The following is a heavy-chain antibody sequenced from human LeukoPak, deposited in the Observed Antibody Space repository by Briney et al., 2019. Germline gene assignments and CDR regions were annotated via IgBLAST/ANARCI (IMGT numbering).Heavy chain of an antibody. D-gene: IGHD1-26*01. V-gene: IGHV4-4*07. Sequence: SETLSLTCSVSGGSISSYYWSWIRQPAGKGLEWIGRIYSSGSTNYNPSLKSRVTMSVDTSKNQFSLKLSSVTAADTAVYYCARDHSGSYLDAFDIWGQGTMVTVSS. CDR2: IYSSGST. CDR1: GGSISSYY. J-gene: IGHJ3*02. CDR3: ARDHSGSYLDAFDI.